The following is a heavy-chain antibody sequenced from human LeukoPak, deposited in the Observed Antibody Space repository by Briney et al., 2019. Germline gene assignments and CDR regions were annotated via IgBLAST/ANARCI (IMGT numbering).Heavy chain of an antibody. J-gene: IGHJ6*02. CDR2: INHSGST. D-gene: IGHD5-12*01. CDR1: GGSFSGYY. CDR3: ARGNIVATIGYYYYGMDV. V-gene: IGHV4-34*01. Sequence: PSETLSLTCAVYGGSFSGYYWSWIRQPPGKGLEWIGEINHSGSTNYNPSLKSRVTISVDTSKNQFSLKLSSVTAADTAVYYCARGNIVATIGYYYYGMDVWGQGTTVTVSS.